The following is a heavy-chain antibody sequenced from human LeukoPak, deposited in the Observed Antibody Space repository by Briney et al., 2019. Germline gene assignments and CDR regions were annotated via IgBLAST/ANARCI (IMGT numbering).Heavy chain of an antibody. Sequence: PGGSLRLSCAASGFTFSNYAMSWVRQPPGKGLEWVSGISRSGDSTFYADSVKGRLTISRDNSKNTLYLQMNSLRAEDTAVYFCAKGPDRGLIFSGFDCGGGGTLVTVSS. D-gene: IGHD3-10*01. CDR1: GFTFSNYA. J-gene: IGHJ4*02. CDR3: AKGPDRGLIFSGFDC. CDR2: ISRSGDST. V-gene: IGHV3-23*01.